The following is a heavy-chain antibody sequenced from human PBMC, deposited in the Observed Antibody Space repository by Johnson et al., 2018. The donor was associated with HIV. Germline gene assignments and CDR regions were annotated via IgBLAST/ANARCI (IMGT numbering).Heavy chain of an antibody. V-gene: IGHV3-66*04. J-gene: IGHJ3*02. CDR3: ARPRAYSSSWFAFDS. CDR1: GFTVSTNY. D-gene: IGHD6-13*01. Sequence: VQLVESGGGLVQPGGSLRLSCASGFTVSTNYMSWVRQAPGKGLEWVSVIYSGDTTYYADSVKGRFTISRDNSKNTLNLQMNSLRAEDTAVDYCARPRAYSSSWFAFDSWGQGTMVTVSS. CDR2: IYSGDTT.